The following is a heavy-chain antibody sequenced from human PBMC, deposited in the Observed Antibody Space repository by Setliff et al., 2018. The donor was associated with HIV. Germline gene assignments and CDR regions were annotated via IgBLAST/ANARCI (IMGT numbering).Heavy chain of an antibody. CDR1: GGTFSSYA. V-gene: IGHV1-69-2*01. CDR3: TALNYDILTGYSDY. J-gene: IGHJ4*02. Sequence: ASVKVSCKASGGTFSSYAITWVRQAPGQGLEWMGRVDPEDGETIYAEKFQGRVTITADTSTDTAYMELSSLRSEDTAVYYCTALNYDILTGYSDYWGQGTLVTVSS. CDR2: VDPEDGET. D-gene: IGHD3-9*01.